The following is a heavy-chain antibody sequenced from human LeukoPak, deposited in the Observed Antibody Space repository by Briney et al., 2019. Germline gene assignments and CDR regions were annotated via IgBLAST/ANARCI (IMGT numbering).Heavy chain of an antibody. Sequence: GESLKISRQGSGYTFTDYWLEWEPQMPGEGLEWVGIIYPGDSDTTCSPSFQGQVSISADKSINTAYLQGSSLKASDTAIYYCARHAAYSSGWSFDCWGQGTLVTVSS. D-gene: IGHD6-19*01. V-gene: IGHV5-51*01. CDR2: IYPGDSDT. CDR1: GYTFTDYW. J-gene: IGHJ4*02. CDR3: ARHAAYSSGWSFDC.